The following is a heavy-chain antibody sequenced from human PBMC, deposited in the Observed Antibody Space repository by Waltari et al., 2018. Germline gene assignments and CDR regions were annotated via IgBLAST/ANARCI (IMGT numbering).Heavy chain of an antibody. J-gene: IGHJ5*02. Sequence: QVQLVQSGAEVKKTGSSVKVSCKASGGTFSSYAISWVRQAPGQGLEWMGGIIPIFGTANYAQKFQGRVTITTDESTSTAYLELSSLRSEDTAVYYCARDLLYCSGGSCPWGQGTLVTVSS. CDR1: GGTFSSYA. D-gene: IGHD2-15*01. CDR3: ARDLLYCSGGSCP. V-gene: IGHV1-69*05. CDR2: IIPIFGTA.